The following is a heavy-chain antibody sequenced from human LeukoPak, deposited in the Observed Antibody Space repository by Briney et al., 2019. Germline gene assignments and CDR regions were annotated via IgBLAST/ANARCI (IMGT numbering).Heavy chain of an antibody. J-gene: IGHJ4*02. V-gene: IGHV1-69*05. CDR3: ARESVTLPIHPT. CDR1: GGTFSSYA. Sequence: ASVKVSCKASGGTFSSYAISWVRQAPGQGLEWMGRIIPIFGTANYAQKFQGRVTITTDESTSTAYMELSSLRSEDTAVYYCARESVTLPIHPTRGQGTLVTVSS. D-gene: IGHD4-23*01. CDR2: IIPIFGTA.